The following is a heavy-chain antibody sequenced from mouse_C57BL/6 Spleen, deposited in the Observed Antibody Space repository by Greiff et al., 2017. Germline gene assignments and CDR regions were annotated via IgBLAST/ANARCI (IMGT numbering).Heavy chain of an antibody. CDR3: PRHLAFDY. V-gene: IGHV1-82*01. J-gene: IGHJ2*01. CDR1: GYAFSSSW. Sequence: QVQLQQSGPELVKPGASVKISCKASGYAFSSSWMNWVKQRPGKGLEWIGRIYPGDGDTNYNGKFKGKATLTADKSSSTAYMQLSSLTSEDSAVSCCPRHLAFDYWGQGTTLTVSS. D-gene: IGHD6-1*01. CDR2: IYPGDGDT.